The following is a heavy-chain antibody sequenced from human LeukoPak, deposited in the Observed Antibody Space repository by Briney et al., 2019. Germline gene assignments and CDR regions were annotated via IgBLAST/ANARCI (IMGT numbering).Heavy chain of an antibody. D-gene: IGHD2-15*01. Sequence: GGSLRLSCTASGFTFSTCAMHWVRQAPGKGLEWGAIISYDETNEYYADSVKGRFTISRDNSKYTLYLQMNSLRAEDTAVYYCATCVRGGYVPCDYWGHGTLVTVAS. CDR2: ISYDETNE. J-gene: IGHJ4*01. V-gene: IGHV3-30-3*01. CDR1: GFTFSTCA. CDR3: ATCVRGGYVPCDY.